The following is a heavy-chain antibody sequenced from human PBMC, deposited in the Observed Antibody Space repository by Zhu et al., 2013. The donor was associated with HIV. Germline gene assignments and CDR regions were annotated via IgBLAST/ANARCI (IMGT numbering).Heavy chain of an antibody. V-gene: IGHV1-69*06. J-gene: IGHJ3*01. Sequence: QVRLVQSGAEVKKPGSSVKVSCKASGDTFSSYPINWVRQAHGHGLEWMGGIIPIFNTTNYAQKFQGRFTITADKSTNTAYMELSSLSSEDTAFYYCARPRDDCGYCVTTTSDDAFDVWGQGTMVTVSS. CDR2: IIPIFNTT. CDR3: ARPRDDCGYCVTTTSDDAFDV. CDR1: GDTFSSYP. D-gene: IGHD2-2*03.